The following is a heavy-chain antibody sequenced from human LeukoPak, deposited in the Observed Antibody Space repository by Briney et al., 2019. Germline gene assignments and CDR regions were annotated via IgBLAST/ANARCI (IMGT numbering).Heavy chain of an antibody. J-gene: IGHJ5*02. D-gene: IGHD2-21*01. CDR3: ARPSYCVADNCGYWLDP. CDR1: GYTFTKYL. Sequence: GASVKVSCKTSGYTFTKYLIHWVRRAPGQGLEWMGTINPQGDITNYAQRFQGRITLTEDTSTGTVYMELSSLTSEDTAVYYCARPSYCVADNCGYWLDPWGPGTLVTVSS. CDR2: INPQGDIT. V-gene: IGHV1-46*01.